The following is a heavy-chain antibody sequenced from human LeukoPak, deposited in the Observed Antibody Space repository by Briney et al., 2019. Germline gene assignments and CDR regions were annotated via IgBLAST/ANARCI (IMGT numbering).Heavy chain of an antibody. Sequence: PETLSLTCAVYGGSLSYYYWSWIRQPPGKGLEWIGYIYYSGSTNYNPSLKSRVTISVDTSKNQFSLKLSSVTAADTAVYYCARSLLWFGELLPHNWFDPWGQGTLVTVSS. V-gene: IGHV4-59*08. D-gene: IGHD3-10*01. CDR2: IYYSGST. J-gene: IGHJ5*02. CDR3: ARSLLWFGELLPHNWFDP. CDR1: GGSLSYYY.